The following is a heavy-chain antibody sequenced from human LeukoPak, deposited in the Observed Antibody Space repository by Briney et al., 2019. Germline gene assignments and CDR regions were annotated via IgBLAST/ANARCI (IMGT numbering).Heavy chain of an antibody. Sequence: SETLSLTCTVSGGSVSRYYWSWIRQPPGKGLEWIGYMFYGGTTNYNPSLKSRVTLSVDTSKNQFSLKLSSVTAADTAVYYCARTRIYGSGGKFDPWGQGILVTVSS. D-gene: IGHD2-15*01. J-gene: IGHJ5*02. CDR3: ARTRIYGSGGKFDP. V-gene: IGHV4-59*08. CDR1: GGSVSRYY. CDR2: MFYGGTT.